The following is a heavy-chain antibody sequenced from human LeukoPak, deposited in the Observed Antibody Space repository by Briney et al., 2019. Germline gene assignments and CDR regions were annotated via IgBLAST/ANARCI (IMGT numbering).Heavy chain of an antibody. CDR2: SIPILGIA. J-gene: IGHJ4*02. Sequence: ASVKVSCKASVGTFSSYTISWVRQPPGPGLEWVGRSIPILGIANYAQKVQGRVTITADKSTSTAYMELSSLRSEDTAVYYCARGSIVGATLHFDYWGQGTLVTVSS. D-gene: IGHD1-26*01. CDR1: VGTFSSYT. CDR3: ARGSIVGATLHFDY. V-gene: IGHV1-69*02.